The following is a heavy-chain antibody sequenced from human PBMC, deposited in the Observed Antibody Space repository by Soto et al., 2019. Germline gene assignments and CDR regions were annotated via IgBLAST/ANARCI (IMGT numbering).Heavy chain of an antibody. V-gene: IGHV3-23*01. D-gene: IGHD7-27*01. Sequence: PGWSLRLSCASSVFTFNNYALKWVRQAPGKGLEWVSSISGTGGSTFYAGSAKGRFTISRDNSKNTLFLQMTSLRAEDTAVYYCGKGNSKWGTGDAFDIWGQGTMVTV. J-gene: IGHJ3*02. CDR2: ISGTGGST. CDR1: VFTFNNYA. CDR3: GKGNSKWGTGDAFDI.